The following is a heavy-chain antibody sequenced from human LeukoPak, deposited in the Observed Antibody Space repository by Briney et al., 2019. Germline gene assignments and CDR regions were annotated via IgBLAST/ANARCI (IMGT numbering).Heavy chain of an antibody. J-gene: IGHJ4*02. CDR2: ITSSSSSM. CDR1: GFTFSNYS. V-gene: IGHV3-21*01. D-gene: IGHD2-8*01. Sequence: GGSLRLSCAASGFTFSNYSMNWVRQAPGKGLEWVSTITSSSSSMYYADSVKGRFTVSRDNAKNSLYLQMNSLRAEDTAVYYCARGCSSGVRYRDFWGQGTLVSVSS. CDR3: ARGCSSGVRYRDF.